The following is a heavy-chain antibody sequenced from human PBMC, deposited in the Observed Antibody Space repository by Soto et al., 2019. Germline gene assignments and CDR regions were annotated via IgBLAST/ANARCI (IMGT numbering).Heavy chain of an antibody. CDR3: GSPRSGPSPDIGH. V-gene: IGHV1-2*02. CDR2: INPNSGDT. CDR1: VFSVDTTYC. D-gene: IGHD2-15*01. J-gene: IGHJ4*01. Sequence: ASVKVSCKASVFSVDTTYCIHWVRRAPGQGLEWMGSINPNSGDTNYAQNFQGRVTMTRDTSISTAYMEVSSLTSDDTAVYYCGSPRSGPSPDIGHWGHGTVVTVSS.